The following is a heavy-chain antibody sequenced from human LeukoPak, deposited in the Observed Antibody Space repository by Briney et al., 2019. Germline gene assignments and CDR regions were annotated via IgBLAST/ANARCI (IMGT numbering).Heavy chain of an antibody. CDR3: AKDRVLTYNCRAFDI. CDR2: ISGSGGST. D-gene: IGHD1-20*01. CDR1: GFTFSSYA. V-gene: IGHV3-23*01. Sequence: GGSLRLSCAASGFTFSSYAMSWVRQAPGKGLEWVSAISGSGGSTYYADSVKGRFTISRDNSKNTLYLQMNSLRAEDTAVYYCAKDRVLTYNCRAFDIWGQGTLVTVPS. J-gene: IGHJ4*02.